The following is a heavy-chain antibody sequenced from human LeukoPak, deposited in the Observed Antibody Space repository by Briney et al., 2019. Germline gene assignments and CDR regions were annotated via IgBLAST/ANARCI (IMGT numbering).Heavy chain of an antibody. D-gene: IGHD3-10*01. CDR2: ISAYNGNT. Sequence: ASVKVSCKASGYTFTSYGISWVRQAPGQGLEWMGWISAYNGNTNYAQKLQGRVTMTTDTSTSTAYMELRSLRSDDTAVYYCAREVGSMVRGVTCLDYYYYMDVWGKGTTVTISS. CDR1: GYTFTSYG. J-gene: IGHJ6*03. V-gene: IGHV1-18*01. CDR3: AREVGSMVRGVTCLDYYYYMDV.